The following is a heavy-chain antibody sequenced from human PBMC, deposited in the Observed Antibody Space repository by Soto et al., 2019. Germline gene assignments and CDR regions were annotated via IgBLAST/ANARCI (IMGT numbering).Heavy chain of an antibody. Sequence: GGSLRLSCAASGFTFSNYWMNWARQAPGKGLEWVANIDKDGGETNYVNSVKGRFTISRDNSKNSLYLQMNSLGTEDTAVYYCARQHCGGECHLDYWGQGTLVTVSS. CDR1: GFTFSNYW. V-gene: IGHV3-7*01. CDR3: ARQHCGGECHLDY. J-gene: IGHJ4*02. CDR2: IDKDGGET. D-gene: IGHD2-21*01.